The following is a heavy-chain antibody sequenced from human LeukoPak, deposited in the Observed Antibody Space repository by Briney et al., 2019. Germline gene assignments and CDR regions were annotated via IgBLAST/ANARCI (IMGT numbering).Heavy chain of an antibody. CDR2: IDPSDSET. D-gene: IGHD5-18*01. CDR3: ARQTAMGRSGDY. Sequence: PGESLKISCKASGYSFTSYWIGWVRQMPGKGLEWMGIIDPSDSETRYTPSFQGQVTISVDKSLTTADLLWNSLKASDTAMYYCARQTAMGRSGDYWGQGTLVTVSS. J-gene: IGHJ4*02. CDR1: GYSFTSYW. V-gene: IGHV5-51*01.